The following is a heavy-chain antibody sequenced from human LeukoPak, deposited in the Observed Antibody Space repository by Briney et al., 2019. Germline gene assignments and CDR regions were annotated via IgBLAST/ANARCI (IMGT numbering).Heavy chain of an antibody. CDR1: GFTSSSYS. CDR2: ISSSSSYI. J-gene: IGHJ4*02. Sequence: GGSLRLSCAASGFTSSSYSMNWVRQAPGKGLEWVSSISSSSSYIYYADSVKGRFTISRDNAKNSLYLQMNSLRAEDTAVYYCAREACSGGSCYSGYWGQGTLVTVSS. CDR3: AREACSGGSCYSGY. D-gene: IGHD2-15*01. V-gene: IGHV3-21*01.